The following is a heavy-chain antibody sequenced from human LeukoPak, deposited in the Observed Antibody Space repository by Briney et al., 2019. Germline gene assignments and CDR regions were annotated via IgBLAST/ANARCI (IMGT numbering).Heavy chain of an antibody. CDR2: INSDGYSS. V-gene: IGHV3-74*01. Sequence: PGGSLRLSCAASGFTFSSYWMHWVRQAPGKGLVWVSRINSDGYSSSYADSVKGRFTISRDNAKNTVYLQMNSLRAEDTAMYYCARGIAVAGTDYWGQGTLVTVSS. CDR3: ARGIAVAGTDY. CDR1: GFTFSSYW. J-gene: IGHJ4*02. D-gene: IGHD6-19*01.